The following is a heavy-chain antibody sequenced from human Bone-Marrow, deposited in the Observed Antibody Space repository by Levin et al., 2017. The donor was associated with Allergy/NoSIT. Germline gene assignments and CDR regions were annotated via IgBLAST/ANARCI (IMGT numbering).Heavy chain of an antibody. CDR3: ARQAYGTRYYSRSHKNKEDDYYYMDV. J-gene: IGHJ6*03. CDR2: MYKTSSA. D-gene: IGHD3-10*01. V-gene: IGHV4-59*11. Sequence: SETLSLTCTVSGASINNHHWSWIRQPPGKGLEWIGYMYKTSSANFNPSLKSRVTMSADMSKNQFSLSLSSVTAADTAVYYCARQAYGTRYYSRSHKNKEDDYYYMDVWGRGTTVTVSS. CDR1: GASINNHH.